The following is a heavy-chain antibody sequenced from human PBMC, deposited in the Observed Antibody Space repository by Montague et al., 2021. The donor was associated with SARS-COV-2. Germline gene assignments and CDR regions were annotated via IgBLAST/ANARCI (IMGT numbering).Heavy chain of an antibody. V-gene: IGHV4-59*01. J-gene: IGHJ4*02. CDR3: ARDLGDDPDY. CDR1: GGSISTYY. Sequence: SETLSLTCTVSGGSISTYYWSWIRQPPGAGLEWIGYVYYSGSTKYNPSLKSRVIISVDTSENQFSLILNSVTAADTAVYYCARDLGDDPDYWGQGILVTVSS. CDR2: VYYSGST. D-gene: IGHD3-16*01.